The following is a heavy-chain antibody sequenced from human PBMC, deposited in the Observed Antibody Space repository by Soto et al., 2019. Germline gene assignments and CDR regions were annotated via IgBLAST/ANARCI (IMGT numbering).Heavy chain of an antibody. CDR2: INAGNGNT. V-gene: IGHV1-3*01. CDR1: GYTFTSYA. CDR3: GRATLRYYAIDV. J-gene: IGHJ6*02. Sequence: ASVKVSCKASGYTFTSYAMHWVRQAPGQRLEWMGWINAGNGNTKYSPKFQGRLTITRDTSANTAYMEVSSLRSEDTAVYYCGRATLRYYAIDVWGQGTTVTVSS.